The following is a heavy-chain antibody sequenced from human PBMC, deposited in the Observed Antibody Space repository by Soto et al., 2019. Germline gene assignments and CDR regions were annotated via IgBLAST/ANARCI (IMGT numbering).Heavy chain of an antibody. J-gene: IGHJ4*02. CDR2: IWYDGSKQ. CDR3: ARDLSHGSASD. D-gene: IGHD3-10*01. Sequence: QVQLVESGGGVVQPGGSLRLSCVASGFIFSSHGFHWVRQAPGKGLEWVADIWYDGSKQFYPEAVKGRFTISRDDSKNTLYLQMNSLRVEDTATYYCARDLSHGSASDWGQGTLVTVSS. CDR1: GFIFSSHG. V-gene: IGHV3-33*01.